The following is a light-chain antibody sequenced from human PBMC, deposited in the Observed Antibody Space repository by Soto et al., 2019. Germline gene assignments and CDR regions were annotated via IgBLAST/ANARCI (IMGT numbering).Light chain of an antibody. V-gene: IGKV1-33*01. CDR2: DAS. CDR3: QQDDNLPLT. J-gene: IGKJ4*01. CDR1: QDITNY. Sequence: DIQMTQSPSSLSASVGDRVTITCQASQDITNYLNWYQQKPGKAPKVLIYDASNLKPGVTSRFSGTGSGTNFSFTISSLQPEDIATYYCQQDDNLPLTFGGGTKVEI.